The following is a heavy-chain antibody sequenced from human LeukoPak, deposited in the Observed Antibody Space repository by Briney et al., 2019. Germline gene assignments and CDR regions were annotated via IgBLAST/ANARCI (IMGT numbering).Heavy chain of an antibody. CDR1: GYSVSSGYY. CDR3: AREDYYDSSGYYLDC. D-gene: IGHD3-22*01. V-gene: IGHV4-38-2*02. Sequence: NPSETLSLTCTVSGYSVSSGYYWGWIRQSPGKGLEWIGSIYHSGSTYYSPSLRGRITISVDTSKNQFSLKLSSVTAADTAVYYCAREDYYDSSGYYLDCWGQGTLVTVSS. J-gene: IGHJ4*02. CDR2: IYHSGST.